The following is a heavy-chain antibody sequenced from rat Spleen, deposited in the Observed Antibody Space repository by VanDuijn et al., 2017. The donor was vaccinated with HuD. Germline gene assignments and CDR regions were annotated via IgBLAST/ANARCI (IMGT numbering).Heavy chain of an antibody. CDR3: TRSYGGYTQHWFAY. Sequence: QVQLKESGPGLVQPSQTLSLTCTVSGFSLTSHHVSWVRQPPGKGLEWLGLIWTGGSTAYNSLLKSRLTISRDTSKSQVFLKMNSLQTEDTATYYCTRSYGGYTQHWFAYWGQGTLVTVSS. CDR1: GFSLTSHH. CDR2: IWTGGST. D-gene: IGHD1-11*01. V-gene: IGHV2-43*01. J-gene: IGHJ3*01.